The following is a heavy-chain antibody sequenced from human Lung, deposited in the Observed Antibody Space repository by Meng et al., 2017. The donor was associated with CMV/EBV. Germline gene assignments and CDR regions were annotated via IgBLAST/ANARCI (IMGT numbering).Heavy chain of an antibody. CDR3: ATNTLSYYGMDL. CDR2: INKNGFNI. D-gene: IGHD1/OR15-1a*01. CDR1: GFTSDNYE. V-gene: IGHV3-48*03. J-gene: IGHJ6*02. Sequence: GGPLRLSCAATGFTSDNYEMTGVRQAPGKGLEWISYINKNGFNIEYTASVKGRFTISRDNAKNSLFLQLASLSSGDTAVYYCATNTLSYYGMDLWGQGTTVTVSS.